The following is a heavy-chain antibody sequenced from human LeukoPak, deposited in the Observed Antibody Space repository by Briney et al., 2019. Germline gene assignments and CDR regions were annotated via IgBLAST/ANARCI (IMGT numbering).Heavy chain of an antibody. V-gene: IGHV3-48*02. CDR1: GFTFSTYS. Sequence: GGSLRLSCVASGFTFSTYSMNWVRKAPGKGQEWVSYISSSISTVYYSDSVRGRFTISRDNAKNSLYLQMNSLRDEDTAVYYCARGCSPGTCSPFDYWGQGTLVTVSS. D-gene: IGHD2-15*01. CDR2: ISSSISTV. CDR3: ARGCSPGTCSPFDY. J-gene: IGHJ4*02.